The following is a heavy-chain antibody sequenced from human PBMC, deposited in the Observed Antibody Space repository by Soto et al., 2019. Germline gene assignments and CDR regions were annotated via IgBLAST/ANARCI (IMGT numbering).Heavy chain of an antibody. CDR3: AREGGPDTYYYDSSGPLSAFDI. CDR2: TYYRSKWYN. CDR1: GDSVSSNSAA. Sequence: SQTLSLTCAISGDSVSSNSAAWNWIRQSPSRGLEWLGRTYYRSKWYNDYAVSVKSRITINPDTSKNQFSLQLNSVTPEDAAVYYCAREGGPDTYYYDSSGPLSAFDIWGQGTTVTVSS. D-gene: IGHD3-22*01. V-gene: IGHV6-1*01. J-gene: IGHJ3*02.